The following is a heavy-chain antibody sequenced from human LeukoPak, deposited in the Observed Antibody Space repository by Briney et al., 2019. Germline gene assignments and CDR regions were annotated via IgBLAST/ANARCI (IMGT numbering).Heavy chain of an antibody. J-gene: IGHJ3*02. V-gene: IGHV4-39*07. CDR1: GGSISSSSYY. CDR2: IYYSGST. CDR3: ARGSAFDI. D-gene: IGHD3-10*01. Sequence: SETLSLTCTVSGGSISSSSYYWGWIRQPPGKGLEWIGSIYYSGSTYYNPSLKSRVTISVDTSKNQFSLKLSSVTAADTAVYYCARGSAFDIWGQGTMVTVSS.